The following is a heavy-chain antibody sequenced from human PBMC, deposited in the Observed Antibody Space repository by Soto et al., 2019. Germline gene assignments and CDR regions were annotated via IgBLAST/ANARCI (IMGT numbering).Heavy chain of an antibody. J-gene: IGHJ6*02. CDR3: ARGPFPRITMVRGVVHYYYYGMDV. D-gene: IGHD3-10*01. Sequence: SETLSLTCAVYGGSFSGYYWSWIRQPPGKGLEWIGEINHSGSTNYNPSLKSRVTISVDTSKNQFSLKLSSVTAADTAVYYCARGPFPRITMVRGVVHYYYYGMDVWGQGTTVTVSS. CDR1: GGSFSGYY. CDR2: INHSGST. V-gene: IGHV4-34*01.